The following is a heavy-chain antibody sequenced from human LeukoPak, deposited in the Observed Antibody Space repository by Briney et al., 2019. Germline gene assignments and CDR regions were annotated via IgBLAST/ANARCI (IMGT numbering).Heavy chain of an antibody. CDR2: IIPIFGTA. Sequence: SVKVSCKASGGTFSSYAISWVRQATGQGVEWMGGIIPIFGTANYAQKFQGRVTITADESTSTAYMELSSLRSEDTAVYYCARDRTRNNWNYDWFDPWGQGTLVTVSS. CDR1: GGTFSSYA. CDR3: ARDRTRNNWNYDWFDP. D-gene: IGHD1-7*01. J-gene: IGHJ5*02. V-gene: IGHV1-69*13.